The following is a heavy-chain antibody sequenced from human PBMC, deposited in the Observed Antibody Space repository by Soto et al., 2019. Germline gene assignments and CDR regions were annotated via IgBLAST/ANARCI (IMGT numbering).Heavy chain of an antibody. CDR3: ARDPGYSSSWFPIGY. V-gene: IGHV1-2*02. Sequence: GASVKVSCKASGYTFTGYYMHWVRQAPGQGLEWMGWINPNSGGTNYAQKFQGRVTMTRDTSISTAYMELSRLRSDDTAVYYCARDPGYSSSWFPIGYWGQGTLVTVSS. D-gene: IGHD6-13*01. CDR1: GYTFTGYY. CDR2: INPNSGGT. J-gene: IGHJ4*02.